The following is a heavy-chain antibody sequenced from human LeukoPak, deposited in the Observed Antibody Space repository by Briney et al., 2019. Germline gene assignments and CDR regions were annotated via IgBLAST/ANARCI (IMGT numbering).Heavy chain of an antibody. CDR2: ISYDGTNK. V-gene: IGHV3-30-3*01. J-gene: IGHJ1*01. Sequence: GRSLRLSCAASGFTFSSYAMHWVRQAQGKGLGGGAVISYDGTNKYYADSAKGRFNMSKDNSKTTLCLRVKGLRAEDTAVYYCARGPPCNSAAFGPKEYFQHWGQGTLVTVSS. CDR3: ARGPPCNSAAFGPKEYFQH. CDR1: GFTFSSYA. D-gene: IGHD3-3*01.